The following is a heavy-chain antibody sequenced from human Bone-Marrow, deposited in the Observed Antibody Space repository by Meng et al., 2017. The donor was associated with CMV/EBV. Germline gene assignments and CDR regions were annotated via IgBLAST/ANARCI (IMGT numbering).Heavy chain of an antibody. V-gene: IGHV3-30-3*01. D-gene: IGHD2-21*01. J-gene: IGHJ4*02. CDR1: GFTFSSYA. CDR3: ARDLFRW. CDR2: ISYDGDHK. Sequence: GGSLRLSCAASGFTFSSYAMYWVRQAPGKGLEWLTFISYDGDHKYYADSVKGRFTISRDNSKNTLYLQMNSLRAEDTAVYYCARDLFRWWGQGKLVTVSS.